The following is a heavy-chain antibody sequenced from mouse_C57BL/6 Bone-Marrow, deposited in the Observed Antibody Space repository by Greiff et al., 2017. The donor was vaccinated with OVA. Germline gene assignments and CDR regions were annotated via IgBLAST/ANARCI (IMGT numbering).Heavy chain of an antibody. Sequence: EVMLVESGGGLVQSGRSLRLSCATSGFTFSDFYMEWVRQAPGKGLEWIAASRNKTNDYTTAYSASVKGRFIVSRVTPQSILYLHMSALRAEDTAIYYCDRDDYYWYFDVWGTGTTVTVSS. J-gene: IGHJ1*03. CDR1: GFTFSDFY. CDR2: SRNKTNDYTT. CDR3: DRDDYYWYFDV. V-gene: IGHV7-1*01.